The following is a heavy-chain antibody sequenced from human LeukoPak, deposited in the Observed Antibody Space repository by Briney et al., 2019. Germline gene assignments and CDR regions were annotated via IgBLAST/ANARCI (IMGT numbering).Heavy chain of an antibody. V-gene: IGHV3-30*02. CDR2: IRYDGSNK. CDR3: AKGRVSDQ. D-gene: IGHD2-8*01. CDR1: GFTFSSYG. J-gene: IGHJ4*02. Sequence: GGSLRLSCAASGFTFSSYGMHWVRQALGKGLEWVAFIRYDGSNKYYADSVNGRFTISRDNSKNTLYLEMNSLRAEDTAIYYCAKGRVSDQWGRGTLVTVSS.